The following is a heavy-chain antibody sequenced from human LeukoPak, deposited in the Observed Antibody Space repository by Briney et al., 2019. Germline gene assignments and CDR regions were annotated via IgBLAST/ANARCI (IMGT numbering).Heavy chain of an antibody. V-gene: IGHV3-23*01. Sequence: PGGSLRLSCAASGFTFSSYAMSWVRQAPGKGLEWVSAISGSGGSTYYADSVKGRFTISRDNSKNTLYLQMNSLRAEDTAVYYCARDGRYFDWLLPPPGMDVWGQGTTVTVSS. CDR3: ARDGRYFDWLLPPPGMDV. CDR1: GFTFSSYA. D-gene: IGHD3-9*01. CDR2: ISGSGGST. J-gene: IGHJ6*02.